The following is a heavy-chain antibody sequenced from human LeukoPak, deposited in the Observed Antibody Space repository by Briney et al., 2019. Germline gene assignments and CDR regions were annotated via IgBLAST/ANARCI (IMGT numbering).Heavy chain of an antibody. J-gene: IGHJ4*02. D-gene: IGHD2-2*01. V-gene: IGHV3-21*01. CDR3: ARDLSSSTSCYSY. CDR1: GFTFSSHS. CDR2: ISPSGNYI. Sequence: GGSLRLSCAASGFTFSSHSMNWVRQAPGKGLEWVSSISPSGNYIYYADSLEGRFTISRDNAKNSLYLQMNSLRAEDTAVYYCARDLSSSTSCYSYWGQGTLVTVSP.